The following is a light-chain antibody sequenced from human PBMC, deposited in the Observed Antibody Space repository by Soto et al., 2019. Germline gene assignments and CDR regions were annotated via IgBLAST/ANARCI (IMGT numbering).Light chain of an antibody. Sequence: AIQVTQSPSSLSASVGDRVTITCRASQDIRGALAWYHQKPGKAPKLLIYDVSTVQSGVPSRFSGRGSGTEFTLTITSLQPEDFATYYCQQFNISPITFGQGTRLDI. CDR1: QDIRGA. V-gene: IGKV1-13*02. CDR3: QQFNISPIT. J-gene: IGKJ5*01. CDR2: DVS.